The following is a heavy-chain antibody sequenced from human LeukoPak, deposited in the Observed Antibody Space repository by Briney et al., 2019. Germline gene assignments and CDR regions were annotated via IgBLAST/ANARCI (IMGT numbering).Heavy chain of an antibody. D-gene: IGHD1-20*01. Sequence: GGALRLSCAASGFTFRSYDMPWVRQATGKGLEWVSGVGTAGDTYYPGSVKRRFTISRENAKNSLYPQMNSLRAGDTAVYYCARGQALTGRAFDLWGQGTMVTVSS. CDR2: VGTAGDT. CDR3: ARGQALTGRAFDL. V-gene: IGHV3-13*04. J-gene: IGHJ3*01. CDR1: GFTFRSYD.